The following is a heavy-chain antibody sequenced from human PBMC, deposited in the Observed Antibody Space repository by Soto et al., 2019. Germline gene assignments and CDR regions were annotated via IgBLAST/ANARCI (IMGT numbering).Heavy chain of an antibody. CDR1: GYTFTSYG. Sequence: ASVKVSCKASGYTFTSYGISWVRQAPGQGLEWMGWISAYNGNTNYAQKLQGRVTMTTDTSTSTAYMELRSLRSDDTAVYYCGRVPPTTGVYYYYGMEVWGQGTTVTVSS. D-gene: IGHD1-26*01. V-gene: IGHV1-18*01. CDR2: ISAYNGNT. CDR3: GRVPPTTGVYYYYGMEV. J-gene: IGHJ6*02.